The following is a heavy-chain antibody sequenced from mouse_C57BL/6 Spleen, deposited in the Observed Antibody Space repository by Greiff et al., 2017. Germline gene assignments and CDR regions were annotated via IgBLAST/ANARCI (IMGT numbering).Heavy chain of an antibody. CDR2: IDPENGDT. D-gene: IGHD1-1*01. J-gene: IGHJ3*01. CDR1: GFNIKDDY. V-gene: IGHV14-4*01. Sequence: VQLQQSGAELVRPGASVKLSCTASGFNIKDDYMHWVKQRPEQGLEWIGWIDPENGDTEYASKFQGKATITADTSSNTAYLQLSSLTSEDTAVYYCTIDPLRFPFAYWGQGALVTVSA. CDR3: TIDPLRFPFAY.